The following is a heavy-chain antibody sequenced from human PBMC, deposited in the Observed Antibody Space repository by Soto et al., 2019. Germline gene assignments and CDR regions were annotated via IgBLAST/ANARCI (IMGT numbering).Heavy chain of an antibody. CDR2: IYYSGST. CDR1: GGSISSYY. J-gene: IGHJ4*02. D-gene: IGHD5-12*01. V-gene: IGHV4-59*01. Sequence: QVQLQESGPGLVKPSETLSLTCTVSGGSISSYYWSWIRQPPGKGLEWLGHIYYSGSTNYNPSLRSRVTISVDTSKNQFALKLSSVTAADTAVYYCARAYGGYADYWGQGALVTVSS. CDR3: ARAYGGYADY.